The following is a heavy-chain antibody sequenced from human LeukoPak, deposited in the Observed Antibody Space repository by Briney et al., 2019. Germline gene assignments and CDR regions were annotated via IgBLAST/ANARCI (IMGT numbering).Heavy chain of an antibody. J-gene: IGHJ4*02. CDR3: ARDRFRYCSGAYCSHFEF. CDR2: INWSSGTI. D-gene: IGHD2-15*01. V-gene: IGHV3-9*03. Sequence: GRSLRLSCAASGFIFDDYAMHWVRQAPGKGLEWVSGINWSSGTIGYADSVKGRFTISRDNAKNSLYLQMNSLRADDMAFYYCARDRFRYCSGAYCSHFEFWGQGTLVSVSS. CDR1: GFIFDDYA.